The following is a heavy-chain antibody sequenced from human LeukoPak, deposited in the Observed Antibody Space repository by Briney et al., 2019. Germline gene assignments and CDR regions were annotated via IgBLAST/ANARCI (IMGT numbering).Heavy chain of an antibody. V-gene: IGHV4-59*01. CDR1: GGSISSYY. J-gene: IGHJ6*03. D-gene: IGHD3-10*01. CDR2: IYYSGST. Sequence: SETLSLTCTVSGGSISSYYWSWIRQPPGKGLEWIGYIYYSGSTNYNPSLKSRVTISVDTSKNQFSLKLSSVTAADTAVYYCARVTMVRGVIGSHYYYYMDVWGKGTTVTTSS. CDR3: ARVTMVRGVIGSHYYYYMDV.